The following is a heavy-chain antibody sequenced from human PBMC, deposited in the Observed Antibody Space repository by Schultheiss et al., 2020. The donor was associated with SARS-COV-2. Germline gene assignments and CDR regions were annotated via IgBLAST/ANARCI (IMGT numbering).Heavy chain of an antibody. Sequence: SETLSLTCTVSGGSISSSSYYWGWIRQPPGKGLEWIGSIYYSGSTYYNPSLKSRVTISVDTSKNQFSLKLSSVTAADTAVYYCARSRVVTTVVTFPWGQGTLVTVSS. V-gene: IGHV4-39*01. CDR1: GGSISSSSYY. CDR2: IYYSGST. CDR3: ARSRVVTTVVTFP. J-gene: IGHJ5*02. D-gene: IGHD4-23*01.